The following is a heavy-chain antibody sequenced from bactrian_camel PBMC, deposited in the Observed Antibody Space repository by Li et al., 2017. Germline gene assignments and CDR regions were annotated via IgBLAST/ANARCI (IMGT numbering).Heavy chain of an antibody. D-gene: IGHD2*01. J-gene: IGHJ6*01. CDR3: AARGPYCYTKLPVADFTY. CDR2: VSNYGDRT. Sequence: HVQLVESGGGSVQAGGSLRLSCVASGDTYNRYSMGWFRQAPGKEREWVGSVSNYGDRTSYTDSVKGRFTISRVNAKNTVYLQMNSLKPEDTAMYCCAARGPYCYTKLPVADFTYWGQGTQVTVS. CDR1: GDTYNRYS. V-gene: IGHV3-2*01.